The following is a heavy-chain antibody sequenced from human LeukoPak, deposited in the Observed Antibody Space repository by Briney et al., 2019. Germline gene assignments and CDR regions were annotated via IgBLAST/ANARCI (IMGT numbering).Heavy chain of an antibody. CDR3: AKWSKRSCIAAAGTRIDY. D-gene: IGHD6-13*01. CDR1: GFTFSSYA. V-gene: IGHV3-23*01. Sequence: GGSLRLSCAASGFTFSSYAMSWVRQAPGKGLEWVSAINGSGGSTYYADSVKGRFTISRDNSKNTLYLQMNSLRAEDTAVYYCAKWSKRSCIAAAGTRIDYWGQGTLVTVSS. J-gene: IGHJ4*02. CDR2: INGSGGST.